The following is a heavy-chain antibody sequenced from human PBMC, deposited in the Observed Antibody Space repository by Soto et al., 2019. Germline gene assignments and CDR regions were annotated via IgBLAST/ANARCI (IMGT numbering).Heavy chain of an antibody. CDR2: IIPIFGTA. Sequence: QVQLVQSGAEVKKPGSSVKVSCKASGGTFSSYAISWVRQAPGQGLEWMGGIIPIFGTANYAQKFQGRVTITADEATSTAYMGLSSLRSEDTCVYYCARELRYCSGGSCYFLPGIDYWGQGTLVTVSS. CDR3: ARELRYCSGGSCYFLPGIDY. V-gene: IGHV1-69*12. J-gene: IGHJ4*02. CDR1: GGTFSSYA. D-gene: IGHD2-15*01.